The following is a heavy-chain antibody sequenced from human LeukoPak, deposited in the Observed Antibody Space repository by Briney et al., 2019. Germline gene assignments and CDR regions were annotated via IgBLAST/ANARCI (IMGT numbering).Heavy chain of an antibody. Sequence: GGSLRLSCAASGSIFRNYGMHWARQAPGKGLEWVAFVSDDEDNKYYPDSVRGRFTISRDNSKNTVYLQLNSLRDEDTAVYFCAKARGKLVNIYFEYWGHGTLVTVSS. J-gene: IGHJ4*01. D-gene: IGHD2/OR15-2a*01. CDR1: GSIFRNYG. CDR3: AKARGKLVNIYFEY. CDR2: VSDDEDNK. V-gene: IGHV3-30*02.